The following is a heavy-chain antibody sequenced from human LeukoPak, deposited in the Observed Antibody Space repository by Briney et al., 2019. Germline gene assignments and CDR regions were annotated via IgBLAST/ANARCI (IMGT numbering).Heavy chain of an antibody. CDR1: GFRFRSYA. CDR3: ARRLDNDSSGYQFGC. D-gene: IGHD3-22*01. Sequence: GWSLRLSCAASGFRFRSYAMSWVRPAPGKGLECVSGRSGSGGSTYYSDSVKGRFSISRDNAKNSLYQQTNNLRDGDTAVYYCARRLDNDSSGYQFGCWGQGTLVTVSS. V-gene: IGHV3-23*01. J-gene: IGHJ4*02. CDR2: RSGSGGST.